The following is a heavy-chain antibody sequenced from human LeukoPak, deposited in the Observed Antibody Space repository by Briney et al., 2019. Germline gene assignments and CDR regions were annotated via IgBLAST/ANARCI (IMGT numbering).Heavy chain of an antibody. J-gene: IGHJ3*02. CDR2: INPSGGST. Sequence: ASVKVSCKASGYTFTSYYMHWVRQAPGQGLEWMGIINPSGGSTSYAQKFQGRVTMTTDTSTSTAYMELRSLRSDDTAVYYCARVTRLLEWLFPYQNYAFDIWGQGTMVTVSS. CDR3: ARVTRLLEWLFPYQNYAFDI. D-gene: IGHD3-3*01. V-gene: IGHV1-46*01. CDR1: GYTFTSYY.